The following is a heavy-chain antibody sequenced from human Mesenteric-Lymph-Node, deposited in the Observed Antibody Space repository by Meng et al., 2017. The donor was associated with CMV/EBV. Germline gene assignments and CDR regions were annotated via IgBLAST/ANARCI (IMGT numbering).Heavy chain of an antibody. J-gene: IGHJ4*02. Sequence: GGSLRLSCAASGFTFSSYEMNWVRQAPGKGLEWVTVLSYDGDNKYYADSVKGRFTVSKDSSKNTVYLQMNSLRPEDTAVYYCARDYLLGATLDYWGQGTLVTVSS. CDR2: LSYDGDNK. V-gene: IGHV3-30*04. CDR1: GFTFSSYE. D-gene: IGHD1-26*01. CDR3: ARDYLLGATLDY.